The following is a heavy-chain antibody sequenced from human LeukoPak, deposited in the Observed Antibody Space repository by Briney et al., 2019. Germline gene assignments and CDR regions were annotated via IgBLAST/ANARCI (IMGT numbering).Heavy chain of an antibody. J-gene: IGHJ3*02. V-gene: IGHV1-46*01. D-gene: IGHD3-22*01. CDR1: GYTFTSYY. CDR2: INPSGGST. Sequence: GASVKVSCKASGYTFTSYYMHWVRQAPGQGLEWMGIINPSGGSTSYAQKFQGRVTMTRDMSTSTVYMELSSLRSEDTAVYYCARGPPSYYDSSGYRYAFDIWGQGTMVTVSS. CDR3: ARGPPSYYDSSGYRYAFDI.